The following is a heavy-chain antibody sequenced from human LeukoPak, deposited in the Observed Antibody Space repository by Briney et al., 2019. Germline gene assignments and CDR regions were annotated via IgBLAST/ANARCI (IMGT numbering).Heavy chain of an antibody. Sequence: GESLRLSCAASGFTFSSYAMTWVRQAPGKGLEWVSVISVSGDTTYYADSVKGRFTISRDNSKNTLYLQMNSLRAEDTAVYFCARSRDGYKRFDSWGQGTLVTVSS. CDR3: ARSRDGYKRFDS. CDR1: GFTFSSYA. V-gene: IGHV3-23*01. CDR2: ISVSGDTT. D-gene: IGHD5-24*01. J-gene: IGHJ4*02.